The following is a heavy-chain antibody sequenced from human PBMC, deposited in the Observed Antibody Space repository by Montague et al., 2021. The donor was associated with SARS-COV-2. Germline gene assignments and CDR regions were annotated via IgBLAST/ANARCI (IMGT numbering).Heavy chain of an antibody. CDR2: IKTDGNDR. CDR1: GFQFSRYW. V-gene: IGHV3-7*01. Sequence: SLRLSCAASGFQFSRYWMTWVRQAPGKGLEWVANIKTDGNDRSXXXSXXXRFXVSRDNAKNSLYLQMNGLRAEDTAVYYCARDLDVRQDSGAYYDAFDVWGQGTMVTVSS. D-gene: IGHD3-10*01. J-gene: IGHJ3*01. CDR3: ARDLDVRQDSGAYYDAFDV.